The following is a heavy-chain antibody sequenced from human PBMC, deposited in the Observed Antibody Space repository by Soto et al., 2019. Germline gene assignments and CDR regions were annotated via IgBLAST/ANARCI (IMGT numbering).Heavy chain of an antibody. CDR3: ARTRSAWSDFHYYSLDV. CDR1: GFTFNSYG. Sequence: LRLSCAASGFTFNSYGMHWVRQGPGNGLEWVAFISYDSTKTYYADSVKGRFTISRDNSNSALYVQMNSLTGEDTAVYYCARTRSAWSDFHYYSLDVWGQGTTVTVS. D-gene: IGHD1-26*01. V-gene: IGHV3-30*03. CDR2: ISYDSTKT. J-gene: IGHJ6*02.